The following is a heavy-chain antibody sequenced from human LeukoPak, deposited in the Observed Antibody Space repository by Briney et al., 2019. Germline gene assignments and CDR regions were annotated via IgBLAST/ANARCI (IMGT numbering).Heavy chain of an antibody. CDR1: GYTFTSYD. J-gene: IGHJ5*02. D-gene: IGHD3-3*01. CDR2: MNPNSGNT. V-gene: IGHV1-8*01. Sequence: ASVKVSCKASGYTFTSYDINWVRQATGPGLEWMGWMNPNSGNTGYAQKFQGRVTMTRNTSISTAYMELSSLRSEDTAVYYCARGRLSDDLEWLLPVPFDPWGQGTLVTVSS. CDR3: ARGRLSDDLEWLLPVPFDP.